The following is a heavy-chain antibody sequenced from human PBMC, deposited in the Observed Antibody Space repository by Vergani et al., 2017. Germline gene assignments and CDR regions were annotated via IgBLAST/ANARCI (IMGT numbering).Heavy chain of an antibody. CDR3: TRDQRLKSHSSSRYFDL. V-gene: IGHV3-11*04. CDR2: IRSSCSSK. Sequence: QVQLVESGGGLAKPGGSLRLSCAASGFSSSDYYMNWIRQVPGKGLDLVSYIRSSCSSKNYAASVRGRFTISRDKAKNSVDLQMNSLRVEDTAVYYCTRDQRLKSHSSSRYFDLWGRGTQVIVSS. CDR1: GFSSSDYY. J-gene: IGHJ2*01.